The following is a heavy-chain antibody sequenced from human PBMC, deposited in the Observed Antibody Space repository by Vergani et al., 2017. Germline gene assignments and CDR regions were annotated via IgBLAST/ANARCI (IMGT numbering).Heavy chain of an antibody. D-gene: IGHD3-9*01. CDR2: IRSKANNYAT. CDR3: TREAPYYDILTGYSSYGYYYYGMDV. J-gene: IGHJ6*02. V-gene: IGHV3-73*01. CDR1: GFTFSGSP. Sequence: EVQLVESGGGLVQPGGSLKLSCAASGFTFSGSPMHWVRQAPGKGLEWVGRIRSKANNYATAYAASVKGRFTISRDDSNNTAYLQMNSLKTEDTAVYYCTREAPYYDILTGYSSYGYYYYGMDVWGQGTTVTVSS.